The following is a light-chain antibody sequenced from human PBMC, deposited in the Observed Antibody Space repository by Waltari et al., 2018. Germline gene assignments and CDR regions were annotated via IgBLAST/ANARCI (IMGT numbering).Light chain of an antibody. CDR1: SSDVGSYNY. J-gene: IGLJ3*02. Sequence: QSALTQPRSVSGSPGQSVTISCTGTSSDVGSYNYVSWFQQHPGKAPKLMIYDVTKRPPVVPARCSGSKSGITASLTISGLQADDEADYYCCSYAGSYTLGVFGGGTKLTVL. V-gene: IGLV2-11*01. CDR2: DVT. CDR3: CSYAGSYTLGV.